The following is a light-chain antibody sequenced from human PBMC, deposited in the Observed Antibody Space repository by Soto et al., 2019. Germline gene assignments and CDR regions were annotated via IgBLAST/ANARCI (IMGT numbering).Light chain of an antibody. CDR1: QSISSW. Sequence: DMQMTQSPSTLSASVGDRVTITCRASQSISSWLAWYQQKPGKAPKLLIYKASSLESGVPSRFSGSGSGTEFTLTISSLQPDDFATYYCQQYNSYSWTFSQGTKVDIK. CDR3: QQYNSYSWT. CDR2: KAS. J-gene: IGKJ1*01. V-gene: IGKV1-5*03.